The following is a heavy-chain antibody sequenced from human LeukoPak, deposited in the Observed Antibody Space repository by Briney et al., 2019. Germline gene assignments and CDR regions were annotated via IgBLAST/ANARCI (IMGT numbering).Heavy chain of an antibody. D-gene: IGHD5-24*01. CDR1: GFPFSSYS. V-gene: IGHV3-21*04. CDR2: ISSSRTYI. CDR3: GRDSRWAQPDY. J-gene: IGHJ4*02. Sequence: GGSLRLSCAASGFPFSSYSMNWVRQAPGKGLEWVSSISSSRTYIYYADSVKGRFTISRDNSKNTVYLQINSLTAEDTAVYYCGRDSRWAQPDYWGQGTLVTVSS.